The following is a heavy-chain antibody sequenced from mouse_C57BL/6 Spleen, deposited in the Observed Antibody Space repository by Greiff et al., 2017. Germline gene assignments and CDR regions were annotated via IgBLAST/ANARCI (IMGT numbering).Heavy chain of an antibody. D-gene: IGHD2-4*01. CDR2: IYPGNSDT. CDR3: TLHPVYYDYGGYFDV. V-gene: IGHV1-5*01. J-gene: IGHJ1*03. CDR1: GYTFTSYW. Sequence: EVQLQQSGTVLARPGASVKMSCKTSGYTFTSYWMHWVKQRPGQGLEWIGAIYPGNSDTSYNQKFKGKAKLTAVPSASTAYMELSSLTNEESAVYYGTLHPVYYDYGGYFDVWGTGTTVTVSS.